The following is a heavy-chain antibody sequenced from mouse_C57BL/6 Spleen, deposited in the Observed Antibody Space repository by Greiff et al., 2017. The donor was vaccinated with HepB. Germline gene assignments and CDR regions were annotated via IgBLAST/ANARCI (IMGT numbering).Heavy chain of an antibody. D-gene: IGHD1-1*01. J-gene: IGHJ3*01. CDR1: GFSFNTYA. Sequence: EVQLVESGGGLVQPKGSLKLSCAASGFSFNTYAMNWVRQAPGKGLEWVARIRSKSNNYATYYADSVKDRFTISRDDSESMLYLQMNNLKTEDTAMYYCVRHNYYGSSQFAYWGQGTLVTVSA. V-gene: IGHV10-1*01. CDR2: IRSKSNNYAT. CDR3: VRHNYYGSSQFAY.